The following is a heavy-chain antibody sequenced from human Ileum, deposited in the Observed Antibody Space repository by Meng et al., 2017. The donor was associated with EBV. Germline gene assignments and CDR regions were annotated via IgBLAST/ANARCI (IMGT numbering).Heavy chain of an antibody. V-gene: IGHV4-30-4*01. D-gene: IGHD1-14*01. CDR1: GDSISSGGYF. CDR3: ARSLTTPYYFDD. J-gene: IGHJ4*02. Sequence: QVQVQDAGPALGKPSQTLSLTCTVSGDSISSGGYFWSWIRHPPGKGLERIGYIYYSGNTYYKPSLKSRVTMSVDTSKNQFSLKLSSVTAADTAVYYCARSLTTPYYFDDWGQGTLVTVSS. CDR2: IYYSGNT.